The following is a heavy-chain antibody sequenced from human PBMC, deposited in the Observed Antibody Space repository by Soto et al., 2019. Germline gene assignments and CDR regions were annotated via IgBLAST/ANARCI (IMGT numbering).Heavy chain of an antibody. D-gene: IGHD6-13*01. Sequence: ASVKVSCKASGYTFTGYYMHWVRQAPGQGLEWMGWINPNSGGTNYAQKFQGRVTMTRDTSISTAYMELSRLRSDDTAVYYCARVSLGIAAAGTDVWGQGTTVTVSS. V-gene: IGHV1-2*02. J-gene: IGHJ6*02. CDR3: ARVSLGIAAAGTDV. CDR2: INPNSGGT. CDR1: GYTFTGYY.